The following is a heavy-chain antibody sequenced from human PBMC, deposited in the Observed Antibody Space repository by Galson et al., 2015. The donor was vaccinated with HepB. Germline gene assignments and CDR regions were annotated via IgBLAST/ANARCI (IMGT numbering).Heavy chain of an antibody. CDR3: ARGGIMGDIYYYYGLDV. CDR1: GYTFTSYA. J-gene: IGHJ6*02. V-gene: IGHV7-4-1*02. CDR2: INANTGNP. Sequence: SVKVSCKASGYTFTSYAMNWVRQAPGQGLEWMGWINANTGNPTYAQGFTGRFVFSLDTSVSTAYLQITSLKAEDTAVYYCARGGIMGDIYYYYGLDVWGQGTTVTVSS. D-gene: IGHD1-26*01.